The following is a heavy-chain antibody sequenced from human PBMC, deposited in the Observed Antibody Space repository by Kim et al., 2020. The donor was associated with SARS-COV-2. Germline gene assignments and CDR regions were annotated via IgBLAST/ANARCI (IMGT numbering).Heavy chain of an antibody. CDR2: INKDGSQR. V-gene: IGHV3-7*01. CDR1: GFTFSRSW. CDR3: ARGPSSCGGDCYSYFDY. Sequence: GGSLRLSCAASGFTFSRSWMTWVRQAPGRGLEWVANINKDGSQRDYVDSLKGRFTISRDNAKNGLYLQMNSLRAEDTAVYYCARGPSSCGGDCYSYFDYWGQGTLVTVSS. J-gene: IGHJ4*02. D-gene: IGHD2-21*02.